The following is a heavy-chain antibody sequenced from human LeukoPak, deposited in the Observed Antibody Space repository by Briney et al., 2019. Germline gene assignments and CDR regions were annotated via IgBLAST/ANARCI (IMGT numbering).Heavy chain of an antibody. CDR3: AKDRGSTPNWTFDY. Sequence: PGGSLRLSCAASGCTFSSYAMSWVRKAPGLEWVSAISGSGGSTYYANSVKGRFTISRDNSKNTLYLQMNSLRAEDTAVYYCAKDRGSTPNWTFDYWGQGTLVTVSS. D-gene: IGHD2-15*01. J-gene: IGHJ4*02. CDR2: ISGSGGST. V-gene: IGHV3-23*01. CDR1: GCTFSSYA.